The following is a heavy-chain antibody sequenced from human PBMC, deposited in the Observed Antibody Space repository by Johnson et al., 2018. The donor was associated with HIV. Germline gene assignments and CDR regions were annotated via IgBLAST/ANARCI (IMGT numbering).Heavy chain of an antibody. V-gene: IGHV3-11*04. Sequence: VQLVESGGGLVKPGGSLRLSCAASGFTFSDYYMSWIRQAPGKGLEWLSYISISGSTIYNADSVKGRFTISRDNAKNSLYLQVNSLRAEDTAVYYCARIAAAAIDAFDIWGQGTMVTVSS. J-gene: IGHJ3*02. CDR1: GFTFSDYY. CDR3: ARIAAAAIDAFDI. CDR2: ISISGSTI. D-gene: IGHD6-13*01.